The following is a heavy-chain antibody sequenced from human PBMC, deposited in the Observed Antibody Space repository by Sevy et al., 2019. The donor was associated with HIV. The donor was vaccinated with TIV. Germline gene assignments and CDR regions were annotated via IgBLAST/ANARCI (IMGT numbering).Heavy chain of an antibody. CDR3: ARAGSYSYGDC. CDR1: GFTFSSYA. D-gene: IGHD5-18*01. V-gene: IGHV3-30-3*01. Sequence: GESLKISCTASGFTFSSYAMHWVRQAPGKGLGWVAVISIDGNNEYYADSVKGSFTISRDTSKNTLVLQMNSQRAEDTAVYDCARAGSYSYGDCWGQGTLVTVSS. CDR2: ISIDGNNE. J-gene: IGHJ4*02.